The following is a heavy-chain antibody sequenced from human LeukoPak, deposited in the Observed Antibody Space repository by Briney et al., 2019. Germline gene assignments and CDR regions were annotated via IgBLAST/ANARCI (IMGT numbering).Heavy chain of an antibody. Sequence: PGGSLRLSCAASGFTVSSSYMSWVRQAPGKELEWVSVIYPSGSTYYTDSVEGRFTTSGDNTENTLYLQMNSLTAEDTAMYYCARVRFGGTFDLWGQGTMVTVSS. J-gene: IGHJ3*01. CDR3: ARVRFGGTFDL. CDR1: GFTVSSSY. V-gene: IGHV3-53*01. CDR2: IYPSGST. D-gene: IGHD4-23*01.